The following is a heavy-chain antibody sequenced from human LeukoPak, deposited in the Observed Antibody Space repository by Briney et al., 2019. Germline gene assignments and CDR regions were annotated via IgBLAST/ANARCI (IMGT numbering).Heavy chain of an antibody. Sequence: GESLKISCQGSGYSFTSYWIGWVRQMPGKGLGWMGIIYPGDSDTRYSPSFQGQVTISADKSISTAYLQWSSLKASDTAMYYCARFSEYSSSSEGDYWGQGTLVTVSS. CDR1: GYSFTSYW. CDR3: ARFSEYSSSSEGDY. CDR2: IYPGDSDT. V-gene: IGHV5-51*01. J-gene: IGHJ4*02. D-gene: IGHD6-6*01.